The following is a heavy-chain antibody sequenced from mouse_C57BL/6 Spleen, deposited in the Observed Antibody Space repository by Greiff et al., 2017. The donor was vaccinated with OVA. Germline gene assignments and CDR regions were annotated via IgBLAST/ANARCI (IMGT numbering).Heavy chain of an antibody. CDR2: IYPGDGDT. J-gene: IGHJ4*01. Sequence: QVQLQQPGPELVKPGASVKISCKASGYAFSSSWMNWVKQRPGKGLEWIGRIYPGDGDTNYNGKFKGKATLTADKSSSTAYMQLSSLTSEDSAVYFCARDWDYAMDYWGQGTSVTVSS. D-gene: IGHD4-1*01. V-gene: IGHV1-82*01. CDR3: ARDWDYAMDY. CDR1: GYAFSSSW.